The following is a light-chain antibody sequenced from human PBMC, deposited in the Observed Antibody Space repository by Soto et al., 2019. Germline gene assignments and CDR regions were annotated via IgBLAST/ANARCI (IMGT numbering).Light chain of an antibody. J-gene: IGKJ1*01. CDR1: QSVSIH. CDR3: QEYIQWPPGM. V-gene: IGKV3-15*01. CDR2: DTS. Sequence: ETVMTQSPGTLSVSLGERATLSCRASQSVSIHLAWYQQKPGQAPRLLIYDTSTRATGIPARFSGSGSGTEFTLTISSLQSEDFAVYYCQEYIQWPPGMFGPGTKVDIK.